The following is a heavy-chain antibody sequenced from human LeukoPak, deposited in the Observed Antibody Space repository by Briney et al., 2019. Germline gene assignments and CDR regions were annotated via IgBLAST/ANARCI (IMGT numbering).Heavy chain of an antibody. V-gene: IGHV3-23*01. J-gene: IGHJ4*02. Sequence: PGGSLRLSCAASGFTFSSYAMSWVRQAPGKGLEWVSAISGSGGSTYYADSVKGRFTISRDNSKNTLYLQMNSLRAEDTAVYYCAKDSFDYYDSSGYTPTVIWGQGTLVTVSS. CDR1: GFTFSSYA. CDR3: AKDSFDYYDSSGYTPTVI. D-gene: IGHD3-22*01. CDR2: ISGSGGST.